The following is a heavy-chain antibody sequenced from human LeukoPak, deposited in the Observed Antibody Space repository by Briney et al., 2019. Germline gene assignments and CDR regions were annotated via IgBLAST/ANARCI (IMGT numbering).Heavy chain of an antibody. CDR1: GFTFSSYA. CDR2: ISYDGSNK. V-gene: IGHV3-30-3*01. J-gene: IGHJ5*02. D-gene: IGHD2-2*01. Sequence: TGWSLRLSCAASGFTFSSYAMHWVRQAPGKGLAWVAVISYDGSNKYYADSVKGRFTISRDNSKNTLYLQMNSLRAEDTAVYYCARNGIYQLHWVWFDPWGQGTLVTVSP. CDR3: ARNGIYQLHWVWFDP.